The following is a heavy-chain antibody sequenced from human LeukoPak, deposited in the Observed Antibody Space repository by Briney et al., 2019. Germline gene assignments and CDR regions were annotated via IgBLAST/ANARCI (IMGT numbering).Heavy chain of an antibody. CDR2: IGGSGSFI. D-gene: IGHD1-26*01. CDR1: GFTFRTYS. J-gene: IGHJ4*02. CDR3: ARNGIVGATVDYYFDY. Sequence: PGGSLRLSCAASGFTFRTYSIIWVRQAPGKGLEWVSHIGGSGSFIYYADSVKGRFTISRDNSKNTLYLQMNSLRAEDTAVYYCARNGIVGATVDYYFDYWGQGTLVTVSS. V-gene: IGHV3-21*05.